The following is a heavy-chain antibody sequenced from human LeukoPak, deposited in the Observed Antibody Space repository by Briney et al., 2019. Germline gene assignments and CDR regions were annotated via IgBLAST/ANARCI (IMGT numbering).Heavy chain of an antibody. CDR2: INWNGGST. J-gene: IGHJ6*03. Sequence: GGSLRLSCAASGFTFDDYGMSWVRQAPGKGLEWVSGINWNGGSTGYADSVKGRFTISRDNAKNSLYLQMNSPRAEDTALYYCARDSRGFYYYYYMDVWGKGTTVTVSS. CDR1: GFTFDDYG. V-gene: IGHV3-20*04. CDR3: ARDSRGFYYYYYMDV.